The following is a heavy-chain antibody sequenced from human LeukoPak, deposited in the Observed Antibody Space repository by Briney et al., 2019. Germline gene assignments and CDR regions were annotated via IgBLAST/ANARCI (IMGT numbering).Heavy chain of an antibody. V-gene: IGHV4-61*01. D-gene: IGHD5-18*01. J-gene: IGHJ5*02. Sequence: PSETLSLTCTVSGGSVSSGSYYWSWIRQPPGKGLEWIGYIYYSGSTNYNPSLKSRVTISVDTSKNQFSLKLSSVTAADTAVYYCARDSGYSYGYNWFDPWGQGTLVTVSS. CDR2: IYYSGST. CDR3: ARDSGYSYGYNWFDP. CDR1: GGSVSSGSYY.